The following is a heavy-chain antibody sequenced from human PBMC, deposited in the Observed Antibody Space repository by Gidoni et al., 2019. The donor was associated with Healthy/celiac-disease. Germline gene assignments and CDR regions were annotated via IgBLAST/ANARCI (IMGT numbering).Heavy chain of an antibody. Sequence: EVQLLESGGGLVQPGGSLRLSCAASGFTFSRYPISWVRQAPGKGLEWVSAISGSGGSTYYADSVKGRFTISRDNSKNTLYLQMNSLRAEDTAVYYCAKDLWQLASPDYYYYGMDVWGQGTTVTVSS. J-gene: IGHJ6*02. CDR3: AKDLWQLASPDYYYYGMDV. CDR1: GFTFSRYP. V-gene: IGHV3-23*01. CDR2: ISGSGGST. D-gene: IGHD6-6*01.